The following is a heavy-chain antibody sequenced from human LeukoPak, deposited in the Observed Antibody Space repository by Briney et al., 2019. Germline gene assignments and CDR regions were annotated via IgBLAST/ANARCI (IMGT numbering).Heavy chain of an antibody. V-gene: IGHV3-64*01. D-gene: IGHD5-24*01. CDR3: ARGRATYSFDY. CDR2: ISSNGGST. Sequence: GGSLRLSCAASGXTFSSYLMHWVRQAPGKGLEYVSAISSNGGSTYYANSVNGRFTISRDNSKNTLFLQMGSLRAEDVAVYYCARGRATYSFDYWGQGTLVTVSS. CDR1: GXTFSSYL. J-gene: IGHJ4*02.